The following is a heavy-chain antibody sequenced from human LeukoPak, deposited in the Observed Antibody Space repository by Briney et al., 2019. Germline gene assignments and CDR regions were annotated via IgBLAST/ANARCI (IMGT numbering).Heavy chain of an antibody. Sequence: SETLSLTCNASGGAISSTAYYLGWIRQPPGKGLEWIGSIYYSGSTYYNPSLKSRVTISVDTYHNQFSLKLNSVTAADTALYYCARHPPYGSRNWGAYYFDSWGQGTLVTVSS. D-gene: IGHD3-10*01. CDR3: ARHPPYGSRNWGAYYFDS. V-gene: IGHV4-39*01. CDR1: GGAISSTAYY. J-gene: IGHJ4*02. CDR2: IYYSGST.